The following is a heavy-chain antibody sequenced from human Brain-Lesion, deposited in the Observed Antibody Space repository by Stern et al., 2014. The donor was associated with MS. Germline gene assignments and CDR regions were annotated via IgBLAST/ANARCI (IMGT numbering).Heavy chain of an antibody. Sequence: QVQLQESGPGLVKPSGTLSLTCAVSGGSISSSNWWSWVRQSPGKGLEWIGESDHSGSTIYNPSLKSRVTVSVDKSKHRLSLNLSSVTAADTAVYFCARFPASRPHVFDSWGQGTLVTVSS. CDR1: GGSISSSNW. CDR2: SDHSGST. D-gene: IGHD6-13*01. J-gene: IGHJ4*02. CDR3: ARFPASRPHVFDS. V-gene: IGHV4-4*02.